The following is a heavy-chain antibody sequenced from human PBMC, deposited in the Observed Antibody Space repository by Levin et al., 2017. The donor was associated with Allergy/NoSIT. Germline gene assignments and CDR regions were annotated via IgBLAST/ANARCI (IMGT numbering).Heavy chain of an antibody. J-gene: IGHJ6*03. CDR2: ISDSGGST. CDR1: GFTFSTYA. CDR3: AKDAPYISVPGAKAYMDV. V-gene: IGHV3-23*01. D-gene: IGHD6-19*01. Sequence: GESLKISCTASGFTFSTYAMTWVRQAPGKGLRWVSSISDSGGSTYYADSVKGRFTISRDNSKNTLYLQLNSLRAEDTAVYYCAKDAPYISVPGAKAYMDVWGKGTTVTVSS.